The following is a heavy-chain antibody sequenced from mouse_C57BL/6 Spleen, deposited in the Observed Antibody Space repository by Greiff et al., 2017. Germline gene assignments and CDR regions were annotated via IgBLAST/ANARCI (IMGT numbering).Heavy chain of an antibody. CDR2: INPYNGGT. CDR1: GYTFTDYY. J-gene: IGHJ2*01. Sequence: EVQLQQSGPVLVKPGASVKMSCKASGYTFTDYYMNWVKQSHGKSLEWIGVINPYNGGTSYNQKFKGKATLTVDKSSSTAYMELNSLTSEDSAVYYCARSNGNYCDYWGQGTTLTVSS. D-gene: IGHD2-1*01. CDR3: ARSNGNYCDY. V-gene: IGHV1-19*01.